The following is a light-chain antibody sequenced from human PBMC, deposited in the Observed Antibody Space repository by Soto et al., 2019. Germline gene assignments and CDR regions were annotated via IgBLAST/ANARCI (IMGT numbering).Light chain of an antibody. Sequence: ETVLTQSPGTLSLSPGERATPSCRASQSVGSNYLAWYQQKPGQAPRLLIYGASSRATGIPDRFSGSGSGTDFTLSISRLEPEDFAVYYCQHYGWTSWTFGQGT. CDR2: GAS. J-gene: IGKJ1*01. CDR1: QSVGSNY. V-gene: IGKV3-20*01. CDR3: QHYGWTSWT.